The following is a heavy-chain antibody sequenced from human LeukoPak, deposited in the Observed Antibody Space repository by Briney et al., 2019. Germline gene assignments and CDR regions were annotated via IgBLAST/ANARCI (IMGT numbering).Heavy chain of an antibody. CDR2: ISGSGGST. CDR1: GFTVSCNC. Sequence: GGSLRLSCAASGFTVSCNCVSWVRQAPGKGLEWVSAISGSGGSTYYADSVKGRFTISRDNAKNSLFLQMNSLRAEDTAVYHCARDGVSLGGWYYFDHWGQGTLVTVSS. CDR3: ARDGVSLGGWYYFDH. V-gene: IGHV3-21*01. J-gene: IGHJ4*02. D-gene: IGHD6-19*01.